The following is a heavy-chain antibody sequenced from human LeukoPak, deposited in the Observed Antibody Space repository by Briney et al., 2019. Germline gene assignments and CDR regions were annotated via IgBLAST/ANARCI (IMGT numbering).Heavy chain of an antibody. J-gene: IGHJ4*02. Sequence: GGSLRLSCAASGFTFNSYGMHWVRQAPGKGLEWVAVISYDGSNKYYADSVKGRFTISRDNSKNTLYLQMDSLRAEDTAVYYCAKDLSLWFREFPTTPFDYWGQGTLVTVSS. CDR1: GFTFNSYG. CDR2: ISYDGSNK. D-gene: IGHD3-10*01. CDR3: AKDLSLWFREFPTTPFDY. V-gene: IGHV3-30*18.